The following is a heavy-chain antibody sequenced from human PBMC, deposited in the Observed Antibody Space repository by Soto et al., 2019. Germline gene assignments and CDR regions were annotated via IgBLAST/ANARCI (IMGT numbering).Heavy chain of an antibody. Sequence: SQTLSLTCTVSGGSISSYYWSWIRQPPGKGLEWIGYIYYSGNTNYNPSLKSRVTISVDTSKNQVSLKLSSVTAADTAVYYCARDPRRGEVYDYWGQGTLVTVSS. CDR2: IYYSGNT. CDR1: GGSISSYY. V-gene: IGHV4-59*01. D-gene: IGHD3-10*01. CDR3: ARDPRRGEVYDY. J-gene: IGHJ4*02.